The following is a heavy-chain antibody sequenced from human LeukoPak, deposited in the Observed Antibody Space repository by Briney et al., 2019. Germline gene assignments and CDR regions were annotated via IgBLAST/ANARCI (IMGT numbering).Heavy chain of an antibody. CDR2: ISAYNGNT. D-gene: IGHD3-9*01. Sequence: EASVKVSCKASGYTFTSYGISWVRQAPGQGLEWMGWISAYNGNTNYAQKLQGRATMTTDTSTSIAYMELRSLRSDDTAVYYCARVNNCDILSSFDYWGQGTLVTVSS. J-gene: IGHJ4*02. CDR3: ARVNNCDILSSFDY. V-gene: IGHV1-18*01. CDR1: GYTFTSYG.